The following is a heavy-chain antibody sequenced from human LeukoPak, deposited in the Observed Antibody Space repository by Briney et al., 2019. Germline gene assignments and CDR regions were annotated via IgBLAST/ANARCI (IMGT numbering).Heavy chain of an antibody. J-gene: IGHJ4*02. CDR1: GFSISSGYF. CDR2: IFHSGIT. CDR3: ARRISTRRGETCSSTSCYFDY. Sequence: SETLSLTCAVSGFSISSGYFWAWIRQSPGKGLEWIGSIFHSGITYYNPSLKSRITMSVDTSKNQFSLRLGSVTAADTAVYYCARRISTRRGETCSSTSCYFDYWGQGTLVTVSS. D-gene: IGHD2-2*01. V-gene: IGHV4-38-2*01.